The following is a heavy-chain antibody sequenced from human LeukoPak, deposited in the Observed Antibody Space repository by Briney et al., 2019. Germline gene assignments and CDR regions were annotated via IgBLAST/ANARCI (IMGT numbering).Heavy chain of an antibody. CDR1: GGTFSSYA. Sequence: SVKVSCKASGGTFSSYAISWVRQAPGQGLEWMGRIIPILGIANYAQKFQGRVTITADESTSTAYMELSSLRSEDTAVYYCARMPGTTVTGYYMDVWGKGTTVTVSS. D-gene: IGHD4-11*01. CDR2: IIPILGIA. CDR3: ARMPGTTVTGYYMDV. J-gene: IGHJ6*03. V-gene: IGHV1-69*04.